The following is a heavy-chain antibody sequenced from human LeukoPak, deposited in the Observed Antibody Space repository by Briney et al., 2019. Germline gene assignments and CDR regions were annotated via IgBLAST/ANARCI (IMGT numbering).Heavy chain of an antibody. J-gene: IGHJ4*02. D-gene: IGHD1-26*01. CDR1: GFTFSSYA. CDR2: IYSGGST. Sequence: PGGSLRLSCAASGFTFSSYAMSWARQAPGKGLEWVSVIYSGGSTYYADSAKGRFTISRDNSKNTLYLQMNSLRAEDTAVYYCARGSGSYSLYFDYWGQGTLVTVSS. V-gene: IGHV3-66*02. CDR3: ARGSGSYSLYFDY.